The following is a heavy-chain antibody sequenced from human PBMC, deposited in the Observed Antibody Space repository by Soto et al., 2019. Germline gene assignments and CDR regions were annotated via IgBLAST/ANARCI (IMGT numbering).Heavy chain of an antibody. Sequence: RWIRQPPGKGLEWIGYIYYSGSANQNPSLKGRVTMSVDTSNNRFSLRLTPVTASDTAVYYCARSGSAF. D-gene: IGHD2-15*01. V-gene: IGHV4-59*01. CDR2: IYYSGSA. CDR3: ARSGSAF. J-gene: IGHJ3*01.